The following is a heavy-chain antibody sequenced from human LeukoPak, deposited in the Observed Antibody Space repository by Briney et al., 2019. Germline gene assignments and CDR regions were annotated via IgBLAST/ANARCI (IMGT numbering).Heavy chain of an antibody. CDR3: ARGDFWSGYYRNDAFDI. V-gene: IGHV3-74*01. Sequence: GGSLRLSCAASGFTFSSYWMHWVRQAPGKGLVWFSRINTDGSSTSYADSVKGRFTISRDNAKNTLYLQMNSLRAEDTAVYYCARGDFWSGYYRNDAFDIWGQGTMVTVSS. CDR1: GFTFSSYW. D-gene: IGHD3-3*01. CDR2: INTDGSST. J-gene: IGHJ3*02.